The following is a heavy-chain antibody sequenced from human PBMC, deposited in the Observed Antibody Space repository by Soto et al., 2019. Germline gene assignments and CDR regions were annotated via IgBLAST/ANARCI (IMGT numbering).Heavy chain of an antibody. CDR1: GDSVSSNSAA. J-gene: IGHJ5*01. CDR2: TYYRSKWYN. Sequence: PTQTLSLTCAISGDSVSSNSAAWNWLRQSPSRGLEWLGRTYYRSKWYNDYGVSVKSRIAINPDTSKNQFSLQLNSVTPEDTAVYYCASYSAGQILGHWFDSCGQGILVTVSS. CDR3: ASYSAGQILGHWFDS. V-gene: IGHV6-1*01. D-gene: IGHD2-21*01.